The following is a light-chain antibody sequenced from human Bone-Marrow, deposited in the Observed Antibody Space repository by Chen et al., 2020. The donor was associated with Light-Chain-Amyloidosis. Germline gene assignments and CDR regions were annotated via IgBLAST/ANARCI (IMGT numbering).Light chain of an antibody. Sequence: EFLLTQSPDFQSVTLKEKVTITCRASQSIGTTLHWYQQKPDQSPKLLIRFASQSISGVPSRFSGSGSGTDFTVTINSQEAEDDATYCCHQTTSFPLTFGPGTKVGIK. CDR1: QSIGTT. V-gene: IGKV6-21*02. CDR3: HQTTSFPLT. CDR2: FAS. J-gene: IGKJ3*01.